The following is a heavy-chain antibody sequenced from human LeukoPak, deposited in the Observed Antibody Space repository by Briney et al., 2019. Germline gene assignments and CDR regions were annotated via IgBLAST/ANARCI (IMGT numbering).Heavy chain of an antibody. D-gene: IGHD2-21*02. J-gene: IGHJ6*02. CDR1: GFSFSSYW. V-gene: IGHV3-7*01. CDR2: IMQDGSEK. Sequence: GGSLRLSCAASGFSFSSYWMSWVRQAPGKGREWVANIMQDGSEKYYVDSVKGRFTISRDNAKNSLYLQMNSLRAEDTAVYYCARDPGIVVVTAIQSYGMDVWGQGTTVTVSS. CDR3: ARDPGIVVVTAIQSYGMDV.